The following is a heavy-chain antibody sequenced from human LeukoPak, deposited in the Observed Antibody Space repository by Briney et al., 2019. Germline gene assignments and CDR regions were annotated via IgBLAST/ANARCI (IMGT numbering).Heavy chain of an antibody. CDR2: IYYSGST. V-gene: IGHV4-59*01. Sequence: SETLSLTCTVSGGSISSYYWSWIRQPPGKGLEWIGYIYYSGSTSYNPSLKSRVTISVDTSKNQFSLKLSSVTAADTAVYYCARVGQGNFDYWGQGTLVTISS. CDR3: ARVGQGNFDY. J-gene: IGHJ4*02. CDR1: GGSISSYY.